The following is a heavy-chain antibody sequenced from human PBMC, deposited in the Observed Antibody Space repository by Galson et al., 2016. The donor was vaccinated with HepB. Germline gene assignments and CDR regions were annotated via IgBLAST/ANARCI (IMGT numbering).Heavy chain of an antibody. CDR1: GFSFSEFG. CDR2: IYYGGDK. V-gene: IGHV3-33*01. D-gene: IGHD3-3*01. Sequence: SLRLSCAASGFSFSEFGIHWVRQAPGKGLEWMALIYYGGDKYADSVKGRFTVSRDNSRKTSFLQMNSLRVEDTAVYYCARWSGSSWFDPWGQGTLVTVSS. CDR3: ARWSGSSWFDP. J-gene: IGHJ5*02.